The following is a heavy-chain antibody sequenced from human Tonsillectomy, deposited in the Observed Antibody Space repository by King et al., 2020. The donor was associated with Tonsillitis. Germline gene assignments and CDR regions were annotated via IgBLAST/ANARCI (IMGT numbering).Heavy chain of an antibody. V-gene: IGHV4-39*01. CDR2: MYYSGTI. CDR1: GGSISSSEHY. D-gene: IGHD1-26*01. J-gene: IGHJ4*02. Sequence: QLQESGPGVVKPSETLSLTCTFSGGSISSSEHYWAWFRQPPGKGLEWIGDMYYSGTIFYNPSLKSRITLSGGTSENRFSLKLSSVTAADTAVYFCARSVSGSFDYWGQGALVTVSS. CDR3: ARSVSGSFDY.